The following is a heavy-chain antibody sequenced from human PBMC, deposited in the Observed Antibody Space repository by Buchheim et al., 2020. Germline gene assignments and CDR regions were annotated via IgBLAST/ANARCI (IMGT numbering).Heavy chain of an antibody. CDR1: GGSFRGYY. V-gene: IGHV4-34*01. CDR2: INHSGST. Sequence: QVQLQQGGAGLLKPSETLSLTCAVYGGSFRGYYLSWIRQPPGKGLGWIGEINHSGSTNYNPSLQGRVTLSVNPFKHQFSLKLSSVTAADTAVYYCAIHSTRKVPYYYGSGTFDYWGQGTL. J-gene: IGHJ4*02. CDR3: AIHSTRKVPYYYGSGTFDY. D-gene: IGHD3-10*01.